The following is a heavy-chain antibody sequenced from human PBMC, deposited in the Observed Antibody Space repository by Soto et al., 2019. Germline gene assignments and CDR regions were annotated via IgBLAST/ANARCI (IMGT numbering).Heavy chain of an antibody. D-gene: IGHD6-19*01. CDR3: AREEAVPGNYYYYGMGV. CDR2: ISYDGSNK. Sequence: GGSLRLSCAASGFTFSSYAMHWVRQAPGKGLERVAVISYDGSNKYYADSVKGRFTISGDNSKNTLYLQMNSLRAEDTAVYYCAREEAVPGNYYYYGMGVWGQGPTFTVAS. J-gene: IGHJ6*02. V-gene: IGHV3-30-3*01. CDR1: GFTFSSYA.